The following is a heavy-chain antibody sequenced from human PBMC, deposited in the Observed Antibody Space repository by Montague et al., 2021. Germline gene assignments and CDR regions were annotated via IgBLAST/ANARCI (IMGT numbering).Heavy chain of an antibody. CDR2: IFHSGST. CDR3: ARDREAAPFDY. D-gene: IGHD2-15*01. Sequence: SETLSPTCTVSGYSISSGHYWGWIRQPPGKGLEWIGSIFHSGSTYYNPSLKSRVTISVDTSKNQFSLKLTSVTAADTALYYCARDREAAPFDYWGQGTLVTVSS. CDR1: GYSISSGHY. V-gene: IGHV4-38-2*02. J-gene: IGHJ4*02.